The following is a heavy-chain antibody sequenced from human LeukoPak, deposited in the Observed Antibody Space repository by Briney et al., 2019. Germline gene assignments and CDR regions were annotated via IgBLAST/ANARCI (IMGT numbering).Heavy chain of an antibody. CDR1: GFTFSSYA. Sequence: GGCLRLSCAASGFTFSSYAMSWVRQAPGKGLEWDSGISGSGDSTYYADSVKGRFTISRDNSKNTLYLQMNSLRAEDTAVYYCAKCTGQQLVPSSNYYGMDVWGQGTTVTVSS. V-gene: IGHV3-23*01. D-gene: IGHD6-13*01. CDR2: ISGSGDST. J-gene: IGHJ6*02. CDR3: AKCTGQQLVPSSNYYGMDV.